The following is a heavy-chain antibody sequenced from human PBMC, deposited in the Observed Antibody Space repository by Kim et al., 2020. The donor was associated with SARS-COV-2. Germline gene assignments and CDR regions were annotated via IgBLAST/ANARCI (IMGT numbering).Heavy chain of an antibody. V-gene: IGHV3-15*01. CDR3: TTTGYSSS. D-gene: IGHD6-13*01. J-gene: IGHJ4*02. CDR2: GGTT. Sequence: GGTTDYAEPVKGRFTISRDDSKNTLYLQMNSLKTEDTAVYYCTTTGYSSSWGQGTLVTVSS.